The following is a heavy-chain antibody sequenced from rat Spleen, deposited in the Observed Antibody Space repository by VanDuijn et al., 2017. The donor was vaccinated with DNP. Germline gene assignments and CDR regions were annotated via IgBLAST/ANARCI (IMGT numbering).Heavy chain of an antibody. CDR1: GFSLTTHH. V-gene: IGHV2-30*01. CDR2: IGTGGST. D-gene: IGHD1-11*01. J-gene: IGHJ2*01. CDR3: ARGNNGGYDY. Sequence: QVQLKESGPGLVQPSQTLSLACTVSGFSLTTHHVHWVRQPSGKGLEWMGIIGTGGSTEYNSALKSRLSISRDTSKNQIFLKMNSLQTEDIATYYCARGNNGGYDYWGQGVMVTVSS.